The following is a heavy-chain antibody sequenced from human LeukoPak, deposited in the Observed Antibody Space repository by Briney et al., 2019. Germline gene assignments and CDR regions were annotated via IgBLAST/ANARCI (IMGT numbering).Heavy chain of an antibody. J-gene: IGHJ4*02. CDR2: ISSSSSCI. D-gene: IGHD2-2*01. V-gene: IGHV3-21*01. CDR1: GFTFSSYS. Sequence: PGGSLRLSCAASGFTFSSYSMNWVRQAPGKGLEWVSSISSSSSCIYYADSVKGRFTISRDNAKNSLYLQMNSLRAEDTAVYYCARDSDCSSTSCYQGVFDYWGQGTLVTVSS. CDR3: ARDSDCSSTSCYQGVFDY.